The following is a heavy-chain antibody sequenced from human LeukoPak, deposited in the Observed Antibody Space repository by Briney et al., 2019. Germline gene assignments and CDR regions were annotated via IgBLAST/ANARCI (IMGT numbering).Heavy chain of an antibody. CDR3: AKGGKWDVTPFDY. Sequence: PGGSLRLSCAASRFSFSNHSMNWVRQAPGKGLEWVLYISNSGSAKYYAASVKGRFTISRDNSKNTLYLQVNSLRAEDTAVYYCAKGGKWDVTPFDYWGQGTLVTVSS. CDR1: RFSFSNHS. J-gene: IGHJ4*02. V-gene: IGHV3-48*01. CDR2: ISNSGSAK. D-gene: IGHD1-26*01.